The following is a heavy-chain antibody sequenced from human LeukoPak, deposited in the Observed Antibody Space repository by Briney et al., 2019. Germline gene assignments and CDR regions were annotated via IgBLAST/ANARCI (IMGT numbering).Heavy chain of an antibody. J-gene: IGHJ4*02. V-gene: IGHV3-21*01. CDR3: ARDPPRGDFWSGAGRYYFDY. CDR1: GFTFSSYS. CDR2: ISSSSSYI. Sequence: GGSLRLSCVASGFTFSSYSMNWVRQAPGKGLEWVSSISSSSSYIYYADSVKGRFTISRDNAKNSLYLQMNSLRAEDTAVYYCARDPPRGDFWSGAGRYYFDYWGQGALVTVSS. D-gene: IGHD3-3*01.